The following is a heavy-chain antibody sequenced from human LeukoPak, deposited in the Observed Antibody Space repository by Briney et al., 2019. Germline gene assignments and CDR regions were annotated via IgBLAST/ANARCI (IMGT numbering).Heavy chain of an antibody. CDR3: ARGYGDIEY. Sequence: SETLSLTCTVSGGFISSYYWSWIRQPAGKGLEWIGRIYASGSTNANPSLKSRVTMSVATSKNQFSLRLTSVTAADRAVYYCARGYGDIEYWGQGILVTVSS. D-gene: IGHD4-17*01. J-gene: IGHJ4*02. CDR1: GGFISSYY. CDR2: IYASGST. V-gene: IGHV4-4*07.